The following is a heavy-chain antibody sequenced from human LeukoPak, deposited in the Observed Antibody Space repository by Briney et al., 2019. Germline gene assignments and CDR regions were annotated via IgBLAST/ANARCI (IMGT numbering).Heavy chain of an antibody. CDR1: GFIFSDYY. CDR2: IRSDGTYT. Sequence: SGGSLRLSCAASGFIFSDYYMSWVRQAPGKGLEWVSYIRSDGTYTNYADSMKGRFTISRDNAKNSLYLQMNSLRAEDTAVYYCARVSGSYQFDYWGQGTLVTVSS. J-gene: IGHJ4*02. D-gene: IGHD1-26*01. CDR3: ARVSGSYQFDY. V-gene: IGHV3-11*05.